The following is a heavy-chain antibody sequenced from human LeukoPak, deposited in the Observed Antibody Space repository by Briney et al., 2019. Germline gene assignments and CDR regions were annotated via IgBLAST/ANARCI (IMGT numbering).Heavy chain of an antibody. D-gene: IGHD4-17*01. Sequence: SETLSLTCTVAGGSISSYYWSWIRQPPGKGLEWIGYIYYSGSTNYNPPLKSRVTISVDTSKNQFSLKLSSVTAADTAVYYCATYGDPRFDYWGQGTLVTVSS. CDR2: IYYSGST. CDR1: GGSISSYY. J-gene: IGHJ4*02. V-gene: IGHV4-59*08. CDR3: ATYGDPRFDY.